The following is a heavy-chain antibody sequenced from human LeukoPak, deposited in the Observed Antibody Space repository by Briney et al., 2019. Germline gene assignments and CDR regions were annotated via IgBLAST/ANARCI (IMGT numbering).Heavy chain of an antibody. CDR1: GYSISSGYY. CDR2: IYHSGST. J-gene: IGHJ4*02. D-gene: IGHD6-19*01. V-gene: IGHV4-38-2*02. CDR3: ARDASSGWYVFDY. Sequence: SETLSLTCTVSGYSISSGYYGGWIRQPPGKGLEWIGSIYHSGSTYYNPSLKSRVTISVDTSKNQFSLKLSSVTAADTAVYYCARDASSGWYVFDYWGQGTLVTVSS.